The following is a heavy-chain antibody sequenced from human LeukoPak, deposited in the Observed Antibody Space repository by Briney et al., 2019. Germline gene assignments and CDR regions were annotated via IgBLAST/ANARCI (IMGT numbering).Heavy chain of an antibody. J-gene: IGHJ5*02. V-gene: IGHV3-7*01. CDR2: INQDGSEE. Sequence: GGSLRLSCGASGFSFSDYWMTWVRQAPGKGLEWVASINQDGSEEYYVASVKGRFTISRDNAKNSLYLQMTNLRAEDTAVYYCARDGPKSCSGGSCYLNWFDPWGQGTLVTVSS. CDR1: GFSFSDYW. CDR3: ARDGPKSCSGGSCYLNWFDP. D-gene: IGHD2-15*01.